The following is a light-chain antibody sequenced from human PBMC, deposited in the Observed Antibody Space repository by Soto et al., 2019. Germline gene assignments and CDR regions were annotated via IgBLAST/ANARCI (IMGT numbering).Light chain of an antibody. CDR2: GAS. V-gene: IGKV3-20*01. Sequence: VLTQSPGTLSLSPGEGATLSWRASQSVSSRLAWYQHKSGQAPRLLISGASRRATGIPDRFSGSGSGTDFTLTISRLEPEDFALYYCQHYYGTSPISFGQGTRLEIK. J-gene: IGKJ5*01. CDR1: QSVSSR. CDR3: QHYYGTSPIS.